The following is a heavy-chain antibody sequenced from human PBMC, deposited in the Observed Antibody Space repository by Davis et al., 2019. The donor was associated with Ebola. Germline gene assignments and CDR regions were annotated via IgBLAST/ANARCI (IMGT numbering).Heavy chain of an antibody. J-gene: IGHJ6*03. CDR3: ARDGAAAGAYYYYYMDV. V-gene: IGHV1-18*01. CDR2: ISAYNGNT. CDR1: GYTFTSYG. D-gene: IGHD6-13*01. Sequence: ASVKVSCKASGYTFTSYGISWVRQAPGQGLEWMGWISAYNGNTNYAQKLQGRVTMTTDTSTSTAYMELRSLRSDDTAVYYCARDGAAAGAYYYYYMDVWGKGTTVTVSS.